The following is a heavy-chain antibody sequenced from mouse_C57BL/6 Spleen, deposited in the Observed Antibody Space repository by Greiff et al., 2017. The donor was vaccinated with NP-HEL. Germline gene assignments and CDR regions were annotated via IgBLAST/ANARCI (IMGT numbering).Heavy chain of an antibody. D-gene: IGHD1-1*01. CDR3: ARRGTVVAEFDY. CDR2: IDPSDSYT. J-gene: IGHJ2*01. Sequence: VQLQQPGAELVMPGASVKLSCKASGYTFTSYWMHWVKQRPGQGLEWIGEIDPSDSYTNYNQKFKGKSTLTVDKSSSTAYMQLSSLTSEDSAVYYCARRGTVVAEFDYWGQGTTLTVSS. V-gene: IGHV1-69*01. CDR1: GYTFTSYW.